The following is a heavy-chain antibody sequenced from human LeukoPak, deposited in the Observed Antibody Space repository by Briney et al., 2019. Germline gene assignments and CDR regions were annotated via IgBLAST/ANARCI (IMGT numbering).Heavy chain of an antibody. D-gene: IGHD3-10*01. J-gene: IGHJ6*02. V-gene: IGHV3-23*01. CDR2: IFGNGGGT. Sequence: GGSLRLSCTASGFTFGGYAMSWVRRAPGRGLEWVSLIFGNGGGTYYADSVRGRFTISRDNSKNTLYLQMNSLRAEDTAVYYCAKDITMVRSYGMDVWGQGTTVTVSS. CDR3: AKDITMVRSYGMDV. CDR1: GFTFGGYA.